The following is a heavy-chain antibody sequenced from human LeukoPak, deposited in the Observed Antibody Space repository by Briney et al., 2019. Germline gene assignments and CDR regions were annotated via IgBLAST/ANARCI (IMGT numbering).Heavy chain of an antibody. D-gene: IGHD3-9*01. CDR3: ARHSDYDILTGPNDY. J-gene: IGHJ4*02. V-gene: IGHV3-21*01. Sequence: GGSLRLSCAASGFTFSTYNMNWVRQAPGKGLEWVSSISTSSIYIYYADSMKGRFTISRDNAKNSLYLQMNSLTAEDTAVYYCARHSDYDILTGPNDYWGQGTLVTVSS. CDR2: ISTSSIYI. CDR1: GFTFSTYN.